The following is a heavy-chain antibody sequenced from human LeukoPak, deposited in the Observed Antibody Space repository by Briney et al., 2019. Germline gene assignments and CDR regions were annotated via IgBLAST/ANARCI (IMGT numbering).Heavy chain of an antibody. CDR2: IYYSGST. CDR1: GGSISSGGYY. J-gene: IGHJ5*02. Sequence: SQTLSLTCTVSGGSISSGGYYWSWIRQHPGKGLEWIGYIYYSGSTYYNPSLKSRVTISVDTSKNQFSLKLSSVTAADTAVYYCARDRGVGDYNWFDPWGQGTLVTVSS. V-gene: IGHV4-31*03. CDR3: ARDRGVGDYNWFDP. D-gene: IGHD2-21*02.